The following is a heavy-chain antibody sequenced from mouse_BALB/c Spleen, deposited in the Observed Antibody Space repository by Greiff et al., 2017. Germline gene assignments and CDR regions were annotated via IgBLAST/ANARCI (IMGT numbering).Heavy chain of an antibody. V-gene: IGHV1-4*01. Sequence: QVHVKQSGAELARPGASVKMSCKASGYTFTSYTMHWVKQRPGQGLEWIGYINPSSGYTNYNQKFKDKATLTADKSSSTAYMQLSSLTSEDSAVYYCARGTDGYYGFAYRGQGTLVTVSA. J-gene: IGHJ3*01. CDR1: GYTFTSYT. CDR2: INPSSGYT. CDR3: ARGTDGYYGFAY. D-gene: IGHD2-3*01.